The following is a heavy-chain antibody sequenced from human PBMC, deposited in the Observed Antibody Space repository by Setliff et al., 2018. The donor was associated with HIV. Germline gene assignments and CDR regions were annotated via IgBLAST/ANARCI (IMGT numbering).Heavy chain of an antibody. V-gene: IGHV4-4*07. J-gene: IGHJ6*03. CDR1: GGSISSYY. Sequence: PSETLSLTCTVSGGSISSYYWSWIRQPAGKGLEWIGRIYTSGSTYYNPSLKSRVTISLDTSKNQFSLKLTSVTAADTGVYFCARSVDFGGSWIQDYYYMDVWGKGTTVTVSS. CDR2: IYTSGST. CDR3: ARSVDFGGSWIQDYYYMDV. D-gene: IGHD6-13*01.